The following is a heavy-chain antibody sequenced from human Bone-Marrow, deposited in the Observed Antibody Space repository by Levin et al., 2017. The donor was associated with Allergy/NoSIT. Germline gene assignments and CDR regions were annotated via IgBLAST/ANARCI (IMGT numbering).Heavy chain of an antibody. V-gene: IGHV4-59*01. D-gene: IGHD3-22*01. CDR1: GGSISSYY. CDR3: ARDAYYYDSSGRTSGFDY. Sequence: SETLSLTCTVSGGSISSYYWSWIRQPPGKGLEWIGYIYYSGSTNYNPSLKSRVTISVDTSKNQFSLKLSSVTAADTAVYYCARDAYYYDSSGRTSGFDYWGQGTLVTVSS. CDR2: IYYSGST. J-gene: IGHJ4*02.